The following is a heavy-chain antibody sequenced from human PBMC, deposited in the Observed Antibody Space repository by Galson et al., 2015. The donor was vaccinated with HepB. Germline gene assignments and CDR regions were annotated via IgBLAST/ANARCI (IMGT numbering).Heavy chain of an antibody. D-gene: IGHD4-17*01. CDR1: GFTVSSNY. Sequence: SLRLSCAASGFTVSSNYMSWVRQAPGKGLEWVSVIDSGGRTHYADSVKGRFTLSRDNSKNTLYLQVNSLRAEDTAMYYCARDQGDDYVNYYYYHGMDVWGQGTTVTVSS. V-gene: IGHV3-66*02. CDR3: ARDQGDDYVNYYYYHGMDV. CDR2: IDSGGRT. J-gene: IGHJ6*02.